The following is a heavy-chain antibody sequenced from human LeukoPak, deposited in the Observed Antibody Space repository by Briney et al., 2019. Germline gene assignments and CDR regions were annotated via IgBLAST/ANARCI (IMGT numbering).Heavy chain of an antibody. D-gene: IGHD1-20*01. CDR2: ISGSSGHT. CDR1: GLTFSSYA. J-gene: IGHJ4*02. CDR3: ARHPLGYNWYFDF. V-gene: IGHV3-23*01. Sequence: SGGPLRLSCAASGLTFSSYAMSWVRQAPGKGLEWVSAISGSSGHTYYADSVKGRFTISRDNAKNSLYLQMNSLRDEDTAVYYCARHPLGYNWYFDFWGQGTLVTVSS.